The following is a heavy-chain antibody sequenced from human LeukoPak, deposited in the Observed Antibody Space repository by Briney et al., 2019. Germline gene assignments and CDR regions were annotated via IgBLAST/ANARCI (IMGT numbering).Heavy chain of an antibody. CDR1: GYTFIVYY. CDR2: INPRNGDT. J-gene: IGHJ4*02. V-gene: IGHV1-2*02. CDR3: AGGGMAVAGTSLGDY. Sequence: GASVKVSCKASGYTFIVYYVHWVRQAPGQGLEWMGWINPRNGDTKFAQNFQGRVTMTRDTSISTVYMELSSLTSDDTAVYYCAGGGMAVAGTSLGDYWGQGTLVTVSS. D-gene: IGHD6-19*01.